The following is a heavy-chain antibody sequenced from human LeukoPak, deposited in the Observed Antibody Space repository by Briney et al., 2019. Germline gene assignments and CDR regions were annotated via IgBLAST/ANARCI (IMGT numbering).Heavy chain of an antibody. CDR2: IKQDGSEY. CDR3: ARVKLLWFGELSKPIFDY. D-gene: IGHD3-10*01. J-gene: IGHJ4*02. CDR1: GFTFSSYW. V-gene: IGHV3-7*01. Sequence: GGSLRLSCAASGFTFSSYWMSWVRQAPGKGLEWVANIKQDGSEYYYVDSVKGRFTISRDNAKNSLYLQMNSLRAEDTAVYYCARVKLLWFGELSKPIFDYWGQGTLVTVSS.